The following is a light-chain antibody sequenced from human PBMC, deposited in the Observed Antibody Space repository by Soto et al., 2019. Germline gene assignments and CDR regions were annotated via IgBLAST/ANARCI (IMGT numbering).Light chain of an antibody. CDR2: AAS. Sequence: IQMTQPPSSLSASVGDGVTVTCRGSESISSYLAWYQQKPGKAPKLLIYAASTLQSGVPSRFSGSGSGTDFTLTISCLQSEDFATYYCQQYYSYPPLTFGGGTKVDI. J-gene: IGKJ4*01. V-gene: IGKV1-8*01. CDR3: QQYYSYPPLT. CDR1: ESISSY.